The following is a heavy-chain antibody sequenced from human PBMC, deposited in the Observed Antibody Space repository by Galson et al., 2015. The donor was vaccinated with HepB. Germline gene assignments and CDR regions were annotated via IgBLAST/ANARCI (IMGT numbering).Heavy chain of an antibody. Sequence: SVKVSCKASGGTFSSYTFSWVRQAPGQGPEWMGRIIPILGLANYAQKFQGRVTITADKSTSTAYMELSSLRSEDTAVYYCARAPHYEILTGYNGGMDVWGQGTLVTVSS. CDR3: ARAPHYEILTGYNGGMDV. CDR2: IIPILGLA. V-gene: IGHV1-69*02. D-gene: IGHD3-9*01. CDR1: GGTFSSYT. J-gene: IGHJ4*02.